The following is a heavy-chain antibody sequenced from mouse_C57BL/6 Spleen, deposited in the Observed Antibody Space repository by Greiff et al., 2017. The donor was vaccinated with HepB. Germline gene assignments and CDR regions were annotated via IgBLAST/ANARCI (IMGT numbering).Heavy chain of an antibody. Sequence: QVQLKESGAELVKPGASVKISCKASGYAFSSYWMNWVKQRPGKGLEWIGQIYPGDGDTNYNGKFKGKATLTADKSSSTAYMQLSSLTSEDSAVYFCAIPYYGSSYGYCDYWGQVTTLTVSS. J-gene: IGHJ2*01. CDR2: IYPGDGDT. CDR3: AIPYYGSSYGYCDY. D-gene: IGHD1-1*01. V-gene: IGHV1-80*01. CDR1: GYAFSSYW.